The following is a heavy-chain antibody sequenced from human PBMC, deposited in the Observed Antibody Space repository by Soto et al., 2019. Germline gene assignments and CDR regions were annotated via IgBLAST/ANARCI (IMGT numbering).Heavy chain of an antibody. Sequence: GGSLRLSCVTSGFTFGTCGMHWVRQAPGKGLEWVAVISYDGSNKYYADSVKGRFTISRDNSKNTLYLQMNSLRAEDTAVYYCAKVPSYYDSSGYYFSFDHWGQGTLVTVSS. CDR2: ISYDGSNK. D-gene: IGHD3-22*01. J-gene: IGHJ4*02. V-gene: IGHV3-30*18. CDR3: AKVPSYYDSSGYYFSFDH. CDR1: GFTFGTCG.